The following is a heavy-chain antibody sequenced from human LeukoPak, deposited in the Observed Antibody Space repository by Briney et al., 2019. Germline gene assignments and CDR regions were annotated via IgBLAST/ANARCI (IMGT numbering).Heavy chain of an antibody. D-gene: IGHD2-15*01. CDR1: GFTFSSYA. Sequence: GSLRLSCAASGFTFSSYAMSWVRQAPGKGLEWVSTISASGRSTYHADSVKGRFIISRDNSKNTLYLEVNSLRAEDTAVYFCAKDIRSGGSCLDYWGQGNPVTVSS. CDR2: ISASGRST. V-gene: IGHV3-23*01. CDR3: AKDIRSGGSCLDY. J-gene: IGHJ4*02.